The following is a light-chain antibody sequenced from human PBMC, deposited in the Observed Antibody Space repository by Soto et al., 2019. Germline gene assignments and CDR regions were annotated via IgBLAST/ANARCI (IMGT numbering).Light chain of an antibody. CDR3: LQYNNWPLRT. CDR2: GAA. J-gene: IGKJ2*01. CDR1: QNIISN. Sequence: EIVMTQSPASLSVSPGERATLSCRASQNIISNLVWDQQNPGQAPRLLLYGAATRATGIPARFSGSGSGTACTLTVSSLQSEDFAIYYCLQYNNWPLRTFGQGTKLEIK. V-gene: IGKV3-15*01.